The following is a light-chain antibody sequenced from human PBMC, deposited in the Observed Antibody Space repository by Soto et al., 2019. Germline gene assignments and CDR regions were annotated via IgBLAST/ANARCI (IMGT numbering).Light chain of an antibody. J-gene: IGKJ1*01. CDR1: QSVSSK. V-gene: IGKV3-15*01. CDR3: QQYNNWPGT. CDR2: GAS. Sequence: EIVLTKSPGTLSLSPGARATLSCSASQSVSSKLAWYQQKPGQAPRLLFYGASTGATGIPARFSGSGSETEFTLSISSLQSEDFAVYYCQQYNNWPGTFGQGTKVEIK.